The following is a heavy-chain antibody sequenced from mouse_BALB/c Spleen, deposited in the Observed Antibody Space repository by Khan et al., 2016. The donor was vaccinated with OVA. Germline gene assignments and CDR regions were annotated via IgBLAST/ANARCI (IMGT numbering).Heavy chain of an antibody. Sequence: QVQLKQSGAELVRPGVSVKISCKGSGYTFTDFTMHWVKQSHAKSLEWIGVISTYYGDVTYNQKFKGKATMTVDKSSSTAYMELARLTSEDSAIYYWRSGGGGNRFAYWGQGTLVTVSA. CDR2: ISTYYGDV. J-gene: IGHJ3*01. CDR1: GYTFTDFT. CDR3: RSGGGGNRFAY. V-gene: IGHV1S137*01.